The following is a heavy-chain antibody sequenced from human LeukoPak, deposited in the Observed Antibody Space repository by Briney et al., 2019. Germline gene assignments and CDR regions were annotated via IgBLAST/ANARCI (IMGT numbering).Heavy chain of an antibody. D-gene: IGHD6-6*01. CDR2: IYYSGST. CDR1: GGSISSYY. CDR3: AKAPYSSSSFRFDY. Sequence: SETLSLTCTVSGGSISSYYWSWIRQPPGKGLEWIGYIYYSGSTNYNPSLKSRVTISVDTSKNQFSLKLSSVTAADTAVYYCAKAPYSSSSFRFDYWGQGTLVTVSS. V-gene: IGHV4-59*12. J-gene: IGHJ4*02.